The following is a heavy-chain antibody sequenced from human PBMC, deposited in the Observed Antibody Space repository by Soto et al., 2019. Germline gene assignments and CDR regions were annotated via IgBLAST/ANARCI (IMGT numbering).Heavy chain of an antibody. J-gene: IGHJ4*02. CDR1: RGSISNSTCY. CDR2: SGXSGNT. V-gene: IGHV4-39*01. Sequence: SETVSLRRTVSRGSISNSTCYWGWIRQPPREGLQWIGRSGXSGNTYCNHSLESRVAISVATSSNQFSLQLNSVTAADTAVYYCARQCGNYLRPLYFDNWGQGTLVTVSS. CDR3: ARQCGNYLRPLYFDN. D-gene: IGHD1-26*01.